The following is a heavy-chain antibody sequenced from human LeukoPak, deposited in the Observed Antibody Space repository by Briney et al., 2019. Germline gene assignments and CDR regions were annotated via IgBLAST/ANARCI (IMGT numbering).Heavy chain of an antibody. D-gene: IGHD6-13*01. CDR3: ARVPGYSSSWFDY. CDR1: EFTLSSYS. CDR2: ISSSSSYI. Sequence: GGSLRLSCAASEFTLSSYSMNWVRQAPGKGLEWFSSISSSSSYIYYADSVKGRFTISRDNAKNSLYLQMNSLRAEDTAVYYCARVPGYSSSWFDYWGQGTLVTVSS. J-gene: IGHJ5*01. V-gene: IGHV3-21*01.